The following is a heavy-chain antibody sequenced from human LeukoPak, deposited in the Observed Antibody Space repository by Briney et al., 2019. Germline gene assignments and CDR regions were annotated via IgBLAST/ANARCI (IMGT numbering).Heavy chain of an antibody. Sequence: GGSLRLSCAASGFTFSGSAMHWVRQASGKGLEWVGRIRSKANSYATAYAASVKGRFTISRDDPKNTAYLQMNSLKTEDTAVYYCTRLEGSSSWYFDYWGQGTLVTVSS. CDR3: TRLEGSSSWYFDY. CDR1: GFTFSGSA. J-gene: IGHJ4*02. D-gene: IGHD6-13*01. V-gene: IGHV3-73*01. CDR2: IRSKANSYAT.